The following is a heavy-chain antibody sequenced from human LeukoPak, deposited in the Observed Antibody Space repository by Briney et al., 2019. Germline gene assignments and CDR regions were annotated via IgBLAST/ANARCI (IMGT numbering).Heavy chain of an antibody. Sequence: VASVKVSCKASGGTFSGYAISGVRQAPGQGLEWMGGLIPIFGATNFTEKFQGRVTITTDESTTTAYMELSSLRSEDTAVYYCAGGDPFNYYMDVWGKGTTVTVSS. CDR1: GGTFSGYA. J-gene: IGHJ6*03. CDR3: AGGDPFNYYMDV. D-gene: IGHD4-17*01. CDR2: LIPIFGAT. V-gene: IGHV1-69*05.